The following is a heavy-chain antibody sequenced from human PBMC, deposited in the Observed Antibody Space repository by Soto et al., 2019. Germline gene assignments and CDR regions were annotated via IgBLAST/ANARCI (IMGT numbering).Heavy chain of an antibody. CDR3: ARDFAYFDS. CDR1: GGSFKSGSYS. Sequence: SETLSLTCTVSGGSFKSGSYSWSWVRQPPGQGLEWIGYVYHTGRTSYNTALKSRVSISMDTSKNQFSLNLDSVTAADPAVYFCARDFAYFDSWGQGTLVTVSS. J-gene: IGHJ4*02. CDR2: VYHTGRT. V-gene: IGHV4-61*01. D-gene: IGHD3-3*01.